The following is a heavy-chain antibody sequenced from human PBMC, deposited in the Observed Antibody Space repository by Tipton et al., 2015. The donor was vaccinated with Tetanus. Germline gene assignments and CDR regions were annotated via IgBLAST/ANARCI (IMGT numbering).Heavy chain of an antibody. D-gene: IGHD2-2*01. J-gene: IGHJ3*01. CDR3: ARRSYCSSSRCFDAFDL. CDR1: GGSVRGGDYQ. V-gene: IGHV4-61*08. Sequence: TLSLTCTVSGGSVRGGDYQWNWIRQPPGKGLEWLAYISNSGRTNSNYSLKSRIAISRDTSKNQFSLRLSSVTAADSAVYYCARRSYCSSSRCFDAFDLWGQGTMVTVSS. CDR2: ISNSGRT.